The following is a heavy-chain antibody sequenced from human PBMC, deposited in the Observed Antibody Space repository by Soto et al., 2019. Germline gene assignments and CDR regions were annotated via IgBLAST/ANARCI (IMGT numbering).Heavy chain of an antibody. J-gene: IGHJ4*02. CDR1: GFTFSSYS. CDR3: AYSPRIMITFGGVQFDY. Sequence: PGGSLRLSCAASGFTFSSYSMNWVRQAPGKGLEWVSYISSSSSTIYYADSVKGRFTISRDNSKNTLYLQMNSLRAEDTAVYYCAYSPRIMITFGGVQFDYWGQGTLVTVSS. CDR2: ISSSSSTI. D-gene: IGHD3-16*01. V-gene: IGHV3-48*01.